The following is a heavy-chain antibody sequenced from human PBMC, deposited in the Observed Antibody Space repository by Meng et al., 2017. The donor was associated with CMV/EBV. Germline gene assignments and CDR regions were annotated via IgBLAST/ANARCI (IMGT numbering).Heavy chain of an antibody. CDR2: IYPGGSAT. D-gene: IGHD4-17*01. V-gene: IGHV5-51*01. CDR1: GYSFTSYW. J-gene: IGHJ3*02. Sequence: GESLKISCKGSGYSFTSYWIGWVRQMPGKGLEWMGIIYPGGSATGYNPFVQGQVTSGADKTISTAYLQWSSLKASDTAMYYCASGTTEKAFDIWGQGTMVTVSS. CDR3: ASGTTEKAFDI.